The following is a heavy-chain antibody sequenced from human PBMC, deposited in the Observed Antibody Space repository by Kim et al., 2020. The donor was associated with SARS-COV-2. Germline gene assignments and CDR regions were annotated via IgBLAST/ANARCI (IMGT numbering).Heavy chain of an antibody. CDR3: TLEIGRAHV. V-gene: IGHV2-5*04. CDR2: IFWDGDE. CDR1: GFSLSTSGVG. D-gene: IGHD1-1*01. Sequence: QTLSLSCTFSGFSLSTSGVGVGWIRQPPGKAPEWLALIFWDGDERYSPSLRSRLTISKDTSKNQVFLTVTNMDPLATGYFGTTLEIGRAHV. J-gene: IGHJ6*01.